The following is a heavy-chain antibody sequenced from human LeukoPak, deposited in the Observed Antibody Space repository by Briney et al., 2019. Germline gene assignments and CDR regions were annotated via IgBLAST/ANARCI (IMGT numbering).Heavy chain of an antibody. Sequence: ASVKVSCKASGYTFTGYYMHWVRQAPGQGVEWMGRINPNSGGTNYAQKFQGRVTMTRDTSISTAYMELSRLRSDDTAVYYCARYYYDSSGYYKSYYFDYWGQGTLVTVSS. CDR3: ARYYYDSSGYYKSYYFDY. D-gene: IGHD3-22*01. CDR2: INPNSGGT. J-gene: IGHJ4*02. CDR1: GYTFTGYY. V-gene: IGHV1-2*06.